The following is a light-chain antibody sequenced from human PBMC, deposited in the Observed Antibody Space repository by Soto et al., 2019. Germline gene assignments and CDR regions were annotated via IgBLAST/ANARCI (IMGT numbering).Light chain of an antibody. Sequence: ETVMTQSPATLSVSPGERATLSCRASQSVSSNLAWYQQKPGRAPRLLIYDASTRATGIPDRFSGSGSGTEFTLTINSLQSEDFAVYYCQQYNYWPPLTFGGGTKVEIK. CDR1: QSVSSN. J-gene: IGKJ4*01. CDR2: DAS. CDR3: QQYNYWPPLT. V-gene: IGKV3-15*01.